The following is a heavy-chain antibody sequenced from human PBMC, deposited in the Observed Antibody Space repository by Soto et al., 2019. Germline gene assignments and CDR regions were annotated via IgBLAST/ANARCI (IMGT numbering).Heavy chain of an antibody. CDR1: GLIFSSYA. V-gene: IGHV3-23*01. J-gene: IGHJ4*02. Sequence: GGSLRLSCAASGLIFSSYAMSWVRQAPGKGLDWVSGISASGDTAYYPDSVKGRFTISRDNSKNTLYLQMNNLRAEDTAVYYCADGGEWSFNFVYWGQGTLVTVSS. CDR2: ISASGDTA. CDR3: ADGGEWSFNFVY. D-gene: IGHD3-3*01.